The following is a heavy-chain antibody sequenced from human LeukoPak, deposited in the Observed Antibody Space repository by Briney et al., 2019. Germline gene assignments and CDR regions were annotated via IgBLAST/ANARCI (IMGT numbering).Heavy chain of an antibody. CDR1: GYSFSNSW. D-gene: IGHD1-26*01. J-gene: IGHJ4*02. V-gene: IGHV5-51*01. CDR3: ARKQYSGSVYYFDY. CDR2: IYPGDSDT. Sequence: GESLKISCKGSGYSFSNSWIGWVRQMPGKGLEWMGIIYPGDSDTRYSPSFQGQVTISADKSISTAYLQWSSLKASDTAMYYCARKQYSGSVYYFDYWGQGTLVTVSS.